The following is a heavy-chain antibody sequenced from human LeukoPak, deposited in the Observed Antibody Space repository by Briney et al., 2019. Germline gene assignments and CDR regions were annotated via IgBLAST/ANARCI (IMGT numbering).Heavy chain of an antibody. D-gene: IGHD2-2*01. J-gene: IGHJ3*02. CDR2: IIPIFGTA. V-gene: IGHV1-69*05. CDR3: ARPTDYCSSTSCYPGDAFDI. CDR1: GGTFSSYA. Sequence: SVKVSCKASGGTFSSYAISWVRQAPGQGLEWMGGIIPIFGTANYAQKFQGRVTITTDESTSTAYMELSSLRSEDTAVYYCARPTDYCSSTSCYPGDAFDIWGQGTMVTVSS.